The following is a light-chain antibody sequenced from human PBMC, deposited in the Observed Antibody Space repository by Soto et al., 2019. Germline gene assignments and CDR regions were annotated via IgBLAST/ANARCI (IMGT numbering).Light chain of an antibody. CDR1: SSNIGNNY. CDR3: GTWDSSLSAGV. Sequence: QSVLTQPPSLSAAPGQKVTISCSGSSSNIGNNYVSWYQQLPGTAPKLLIYESNKRPSGIPDRFSGSKSGTSATLGITGLQTGDEADYYCGTWDSSLSAGVFGTGTKVIVL. J-gene: IGLJ1*01. V-gene: IGLV1-51*02. CDR2: ESN.